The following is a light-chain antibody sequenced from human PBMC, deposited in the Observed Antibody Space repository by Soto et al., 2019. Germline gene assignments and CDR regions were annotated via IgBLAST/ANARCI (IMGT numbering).Light chain of an antibody. V-gene: IGLV2-11*01. CDR1: SSDVGNYNY. CDR3: CSYAGSYNAV. CDR2: DVN. J-gene: IGLJ3*02. Sequence: QSALTQPRSVSGSPGQSVTMSCTGTSSDVGNYNYVSWYQQHPGKAPKLMIYDVNMRPSGVPDRFSGSKSGNTASLTISGLQAEDEADYYCCSYAGSYNAVFGGGTKLTVL.